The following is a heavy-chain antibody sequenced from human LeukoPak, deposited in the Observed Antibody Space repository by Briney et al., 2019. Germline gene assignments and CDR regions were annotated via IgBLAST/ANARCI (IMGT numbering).Heavy chain of an antibody. Sequence: GESLKISCKASGYTFTSYWIGWVRQMPGKGLEWMGIVYPGDSDTRYSPSFQGQVTISVDKSISVAYLQWSSLKASDTAMYYCARQGSGATPADYWGQGTLVTVSS. CDR2: VYPGDSDT. D-gene: IGHD1-26*01. CDR1: GYTFTSYW. CDR3: ARQGSGATPADY. V-gene: IGHV5-51*01. J-gene: IGHJ4*02.